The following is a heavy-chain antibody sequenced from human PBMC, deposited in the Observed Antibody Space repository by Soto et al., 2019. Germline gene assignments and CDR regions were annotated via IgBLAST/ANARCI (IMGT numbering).Heavy chain of an antibody. Sequence: EVQLVESGGGLVQPGGSLRLSCAASGFTFSVYWMHWVRQAPGKGLVWVSRIDSDGSTTSYADSVKGRFTISRDNAESTLYLQMNSLRAEDTAVYYGARPGYSNYGPGVDVWGQGTTVTVSS. CDR1: GFTFSVYW. CDR2: IDSDGSTT. J-gene: IGHJ6*02. D-gene: IGHD4-4*01. V-gene: IGHV3-74*01. CDR3: ARPGYSNYGPGVDV.